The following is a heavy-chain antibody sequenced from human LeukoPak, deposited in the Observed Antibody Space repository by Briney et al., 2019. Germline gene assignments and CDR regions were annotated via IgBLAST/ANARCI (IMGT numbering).Heavy chain of an antibody. V-gene: IGHV5-51*01. Sequence: GESLKISCKGSGYSFTSYWIGWVRQMPGKGLEWMGIIYPGDSDTRYSPSFQGQATISADKSISTAYLQWSSLKASDTAMYYCARHVAYCGGDCSNFDYWGQGTLVTVSS. D-gene: IGHD2-21*01. CDR2: IYPGDSDT. CDR3: ARHVAYCGGDCSNFDY. CDR1: GYSFTSYW. J-gene: IGHJ4*02.